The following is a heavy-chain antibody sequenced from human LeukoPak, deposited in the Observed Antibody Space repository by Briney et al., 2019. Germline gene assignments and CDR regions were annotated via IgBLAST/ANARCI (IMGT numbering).Heavy chain of an antibody. Sequence: GGSLRLSCAASGFTFSSYGMHWVRQVPGKGLEWVAVISYDGSNKYYADSVKGRFTISRDNSKNTLYLQMNSLRAEDTAVYYCAKGITMIVGLVDYWGQGTLVTVSS. J-gene: IGHJ4*02. CDR3: AKGITMIVGLVDY. CDR1: GFTFSSYG. V-gene: IGHV3-30*18. D-gene: IGHD3-22*01. CDR2: ISYDGSNK.